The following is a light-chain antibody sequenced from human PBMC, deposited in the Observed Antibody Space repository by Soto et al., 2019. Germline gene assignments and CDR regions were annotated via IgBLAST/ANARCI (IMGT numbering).Light chain of an antibody. CDR3: QQRSNWPPYT. J-gene: IGKJ2*01. V-gene: IGKV3-11*01. CDR2: DAS. Sequence: EIVLTQSPATLSLSPGERATLSCRASQSVSSYLAGYQQKPGQAPRLLSYDASNRATGIPARFSGSGSGTDFTLTISSLEPEDFAVYYCQQRSNWPPYTFGQGTKLEIK. CDR1: QSVSSY.